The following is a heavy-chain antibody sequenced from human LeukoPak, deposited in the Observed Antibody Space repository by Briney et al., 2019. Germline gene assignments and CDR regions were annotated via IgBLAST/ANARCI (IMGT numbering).Heavy chain of an antibody. V-gene: IGHV1-2*06. CDR1: GYTFTGYY. CDR2: INPNSGGT. Sequence: ASVKVSCTASGYTFTGYYMHWVRQALGQGLEWMGRINPNSGGTNYAQKFQGRVTMTRDTSISTAYMELSRLRSDDTAVYYCARDTRNYFDYWGQGTLVTVSS. J-gene: IGHJ4*02. CDR3: ARDTRNYFDY.